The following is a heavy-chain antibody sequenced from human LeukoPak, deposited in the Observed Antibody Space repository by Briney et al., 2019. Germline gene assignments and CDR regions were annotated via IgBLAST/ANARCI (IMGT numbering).Heavy chain of an antibody. CDR3: AGGSYGYYYYYMDV. CDR2: IYYSGST. V-gene: IGHV4-59*01. CDR1: GGSISSYY. J-gene: IGHJ6*03. D-gene: IGHD5-18*01. Sequence: SETLSLTCTVSGGSISSYYWSWIRQPPGKGLEWIGYIYYSGSTNYNPSLKSRVTISVDTSKNQFSLKLSSVTAADTAVYYCAGGSYGYYYYYMDVWGKGTTVTVSS.